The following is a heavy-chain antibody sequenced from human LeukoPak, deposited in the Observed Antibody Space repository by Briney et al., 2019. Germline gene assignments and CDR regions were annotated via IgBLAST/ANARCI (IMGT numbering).Heavy chain of an antibody. CDR3: ARDYYDSSGYYYYFDY. CDR2: ISAYNGNP. V-gene: IGHV1-18*01. D-gene: IGHD3-22*01. Sequence: AAGHIPCEGSAYSLPSHCISRERQGPGQGLELMGCISAYNGNPNYAQKLQGRVTMTTDTSTSTAYMELRSLRSDDTAVYYCARDYYDSSGYYYYFDYWGQGTLVTVSS. J-gene: IGHJ4*02. CDR1: AYSLPSHC.